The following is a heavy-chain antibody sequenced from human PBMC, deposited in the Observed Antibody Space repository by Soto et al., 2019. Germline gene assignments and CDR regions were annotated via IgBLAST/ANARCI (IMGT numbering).Heavy chain of an antibody. CDR3: AKTGLMSSGWYVFNY. V-gene: IGHV3-23*01. CDR2: ISGSGGST. J-gene: IGHJ4*02. Sequence: PGGSLRLSCAASGFTFSSYATSWVRQVPGKGLEWVSTISGSGGSTYYADSVKGRFTISRDNSENTLHLQMNSLRAEDTAVYYCAKTGLMSSGWYVFNYWGQGTLVTVSS. CDR1: GFTFSSYA. D-gene: IGHD6-19*01.